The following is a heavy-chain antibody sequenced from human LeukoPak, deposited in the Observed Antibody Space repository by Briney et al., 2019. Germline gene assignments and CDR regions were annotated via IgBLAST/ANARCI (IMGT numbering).Heavy chain of an antibody. Sequence: GGSLRLSCAASGFTLSTSSMNWVRQAPGKGLEWVSAISTRDFINYADSVKGRFTVSRDHAKDSPYLQMNSLRAEDTAVYYCARILGDNGYGSGFFDYWGQGALVTVSS. CDR2: ISTRDFI. CDR3: ARILGDNGYGSGFFDY. D-gene: IGHD3-10*01. V-gene: IGHV3-21*01. CDR1: GFTLSTSS. J-gene: IGHJ4*02.